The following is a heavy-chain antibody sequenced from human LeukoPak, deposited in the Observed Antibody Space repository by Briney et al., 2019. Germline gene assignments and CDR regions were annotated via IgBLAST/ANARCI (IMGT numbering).Heavy chain of an antibody. CDR1: GHSFTSYL. D-gene: IGHD3-22*01. Sequence: GESLKISFKGFGHSFTSYLIALGRQMPGKGLEWMGIIYPGDSDTRYSPSFEGQVTISADKSISTAYLQWSSLKASDTAMYYCARPRGDSTGYYDAFPLWGQGTIVTVSS. CDR2: IYPGDSDT. CDR3: ARPRGDSTGYYDAFPL. V-gene: IGHV5-51*01. J-gene: IGHJ3*01.